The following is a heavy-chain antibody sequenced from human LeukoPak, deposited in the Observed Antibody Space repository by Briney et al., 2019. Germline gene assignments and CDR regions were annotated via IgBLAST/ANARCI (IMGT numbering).Heavy chain of an antibody. J-gene: IGHJ5*02. Sequence: SETLSLTCTVSGGSISSSSYYWGWIRQPPGKGLEWIGSIHYSGSTNYNPSLKSRVTISVDTSKNQFPLKLSSVTAADTAIYYCARDSSGWYRWFDPWGQGTLVTVSS. D-gene: IGHD6-19*01. CDR3: ARDSSGWYRWFDP. CDR1: GGSISSSSYY. V-gene: IGHV4-39*06. CDR2: IHYSGST.